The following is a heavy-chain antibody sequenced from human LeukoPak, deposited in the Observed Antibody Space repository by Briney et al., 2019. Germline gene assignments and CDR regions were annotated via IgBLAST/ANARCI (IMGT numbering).Heavy chain of an antibody. CDR3: ARGSCYDSSGC. V-gene: IGHV4-59*08. Sequence: PSETLSLTCTVSGGSISSYYWSWIRQPPGKGLEWIGYIYYSGSTYYNPSLKSRVTISVDTSKNQFSLKLSSVTAADTAVYYCARGSCYDSSGCWGQGTLVTVSS. CDR1: GGSISSYY. J-gene: IGHJ4*02. CDR2: IYYSGST. D-gene: IGHD3-22*01.